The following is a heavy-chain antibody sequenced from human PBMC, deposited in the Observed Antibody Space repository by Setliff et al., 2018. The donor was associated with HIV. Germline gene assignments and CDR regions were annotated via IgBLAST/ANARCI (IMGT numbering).Heavy chain of an antibody. CDR3: ARDIPFGDLLMLQAYMDV. J-gene: IGHJ6*04. V-gene: IGHV3-20*04. CDR2: INWNGGST. Sequence: GGSLRLSCAASGFTFDDFGMSWVRQGPGKGLEWVSSINWNGGSTGYADSVKGRFTISRDNAKNSLYLQMNSLRAEDTALYYCARDIPFGDLLMLQAYMDVWGKGTTVTVSS. D-gene: IGHD3-10*01. CDR1: GFTFDDFG.